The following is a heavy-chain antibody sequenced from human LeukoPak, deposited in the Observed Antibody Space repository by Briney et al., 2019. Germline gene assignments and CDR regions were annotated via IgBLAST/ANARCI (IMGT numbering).Heavy chain of an antibody. J-gene: IGHJ3*02. CDR1: GYTFTSYD. CDR3: AGFPNYDFWSGYLLYDAFDI. Sequence: GASVKVSCKASGYTFTSYDINWVRQAPGQGLEWMGWMNPNSGNTVYAQKFQGRVTMTRDTSMSTAYMELSSLTSEDTAVYYCAGFPNYDFWSGYLLYDAFDIWGQGTMVTVSS. CDR2: MNPNSGNT. V-gene: IGHV1-8*01. D-gene: IGHD3-3*01.